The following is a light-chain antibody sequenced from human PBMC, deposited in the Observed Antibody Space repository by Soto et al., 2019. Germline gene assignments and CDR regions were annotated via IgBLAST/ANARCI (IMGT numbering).Light chain of an antibody. CDR3: QQYNNWPPFT. Sequence: EIVMTHSPATLSVSPWERATLSCRASQSVSSNLAWYQQKPGQAPRLLIYATSARATGIPARFSGSGSGTEFTLTISSLQSEDFAVYYCQQYNNWPPFTFGQGTRLEI. V-gene: IGKV3D-15*01. J-gene: IGKJ5*01. CDR1: QSVSSN. CDR2: ATS.